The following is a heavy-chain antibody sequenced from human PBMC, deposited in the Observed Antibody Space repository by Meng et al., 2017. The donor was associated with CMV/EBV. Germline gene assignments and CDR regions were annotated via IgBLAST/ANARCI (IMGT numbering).Heavy chain of an antibody. CDR2: IYTSGST. J-gene: IGHJ4*02. CDR1: GGSISSYY. V-gene: IGHV4-4*07. Sequence: STVSGGSISSYYWSWLRQPAGKGLEWIGRIYTSGSTNYHPSLKSRVTMSVDTSKNQFSLKLSSVTAADAAVYYCARVGPGGRGALDYWGQGTLVTVSS. D-gene: IGHD3-10*01. CDR3: ARVGPGGRGALDY.